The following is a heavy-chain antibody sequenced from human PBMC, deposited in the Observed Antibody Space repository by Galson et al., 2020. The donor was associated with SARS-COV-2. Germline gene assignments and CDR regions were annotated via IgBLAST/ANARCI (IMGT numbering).Heavy chain of an antibody. CDR1: GGSISSYY. CDR2: VYYTGTT. J-gene: IGHJ4*02. CDR3: AREVSHYTPGYFAY. V-gene: IGHV4-59*01. Sequence: SETLSLTCSVSGGSISSYYWSWVRQPPGKGLEWIGYVYYTGTTNYTPSLKSRVTMSLDTSKTQFSLRLTSVTPADTAVYFCAREVSHYTPGYFAYWGQGILVTVSS. D-gene: IGHD4-4*01.